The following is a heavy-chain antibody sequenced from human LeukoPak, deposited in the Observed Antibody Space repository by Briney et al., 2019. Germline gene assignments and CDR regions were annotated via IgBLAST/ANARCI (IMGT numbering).Heavy chain of an antibody. CDR2: ISYDGSDK. V-gene: IGHV3-30*03. Sequence: GGSLRLSCAASGFTFSRYGMHWVRQAPGKGLQWVAVISYDGSDKYYADSVKGRFTISRDNSKNTLYLQMNSLRAEDTAVYYCARTISTVTTPRGGKYYFDYWGQGTLVTVSS. CDR1: GFTFSRYG. J-gene: IGHJ4*02. D-gene: IGHD4-17*01. CDR3: ARTISTVTTPRGGKYYFDY.